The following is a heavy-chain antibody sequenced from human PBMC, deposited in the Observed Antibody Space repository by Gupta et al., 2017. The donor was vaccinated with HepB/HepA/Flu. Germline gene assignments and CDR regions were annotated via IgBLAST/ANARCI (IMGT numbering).Heavy chain of an antibody. CDR2: ISSSSSYI. V-gene: IGHV3-21*01. J-gene: IGHJ6*02. Sequence: EVQLVESWGGLVKPGGSLRLSCAASGFTFSSYSMNWVRQAPGKGLEWVSSISSSSSYIYYADSVKGRFTISRGNAKNSLYLQMNSLRAEDTAVYYCARDFHIAAAGGDGMDVWGQGTTVTVSS. CDR1: GFTFSSYS. CDR3: ARDFHIAAAGGDGMDV. D-gene: IGHD6-13*01.